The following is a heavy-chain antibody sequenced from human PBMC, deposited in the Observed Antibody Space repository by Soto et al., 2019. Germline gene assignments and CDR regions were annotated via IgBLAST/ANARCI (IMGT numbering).Heavy chain of an antibody. CDR3: EGSWT. D-gene: IGHD5-12*01. CDR2: ISGRDDTT. Sequence: VQLVESGGDLTQPGGSLRLSCAASGFSVSDYGMSWVRQAPGKALEWVSGISGRDDTTYYTDSVRCRFTISKDTSKNTLYLPMNSLRVEDTAVYYCEGSWTWGQGTMVTVSS. V-gene: IGHV3-23*04. J-gene: IGHJ3*01. CDR1: GFSVSDYG.